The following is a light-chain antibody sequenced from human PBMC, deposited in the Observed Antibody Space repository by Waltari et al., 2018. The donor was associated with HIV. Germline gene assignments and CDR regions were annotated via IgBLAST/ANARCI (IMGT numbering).Light chain of an antibody. J-gene: IGKJ5*01. V-gene: IGKV3-11*01. Sequence: EIVLTQSPATLSLSPGERATLSCRASQSVSTYLAWYQQKPGQAPRLLIYDASDRATGIPARFSGSGSGTDFTLTSSDLEPEDFAVYYCQQRSNWPLITFGQGTRLEIK. CDR2: DAS. CDR1: QSVSTY. CDR3: QQRSNWPLIT.